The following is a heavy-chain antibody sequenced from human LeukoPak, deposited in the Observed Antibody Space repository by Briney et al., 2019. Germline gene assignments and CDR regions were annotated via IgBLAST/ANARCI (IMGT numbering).Heavy chain of an antibody. CDR3: ARGRGWYYYDSSGYPPFDS. CDR1: GGTFSSHA. V-gene: IGHV1-69*13. CDR2: IIPIFDSS. Sequence: ASVKVSCKASGGTFSSHAIIWVRQAPGQGLEWMGGIIPIFDSSNYAQKFQGRVTITADESTSTAYMELSSLRSEDTAVYYCARGRGWYYYDSSGYPPFDSWGRGTLVTVSS. D-gene: IGHD3-22*01. J-gene: IGHJ4*02.